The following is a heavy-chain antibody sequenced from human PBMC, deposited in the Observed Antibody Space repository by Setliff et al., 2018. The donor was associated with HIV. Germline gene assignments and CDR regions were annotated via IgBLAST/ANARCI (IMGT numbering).Heavy chain of an antibody. D-gene: IGHD3-9*01. CDR3: ARVGGPYYDLLTGYYGAVDY. Sequence: ASVKVSCKASGYTFTDYYMHWVRQAPGQGLEWMGWIKPNSGGTNYAQKFQGRVTMTTDTSTSTAYMELRSLRSDDTAVYYCARVGGPYYDLLTGYYGAVDYWGQGTLVTVSS. J-gene: IGHJ4*02. V-gene: IGHV1-2*02. CDR1: GYTFTDYY. CDR2: IKPNSGGT.